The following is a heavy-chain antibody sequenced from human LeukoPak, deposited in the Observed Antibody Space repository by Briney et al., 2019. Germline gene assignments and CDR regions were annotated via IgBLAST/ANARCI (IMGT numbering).Heavy chain of an antibody. CDR3: ARGRHHDFWSGRYYFDY. J-gene: IGHJ4*02. Sequence: WETLSLTCAVYGGSFSGYYWSWIRQPPGKGLEWIGEINHSGSTNCNPSLKSRVTISVDTSKNQFSLKLSSVTAADTAVYYCARGRHHDFWSGRYYFDYWGQGTLVTVSS. CDR1: GGSFSGYY. D-gene: IGHD3-3*01. V-gene: IGHV4-34*01. CDR2: INHSGST.